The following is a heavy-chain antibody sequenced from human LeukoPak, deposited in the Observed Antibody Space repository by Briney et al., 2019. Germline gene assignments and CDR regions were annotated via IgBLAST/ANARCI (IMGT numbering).Heavy chain of an antibody. V-gene: IGHV4-31*03. Sequence: SQTLSLTCTVSGGSISSGGYYWSWIRQHPGKGLEWIGYIYYSGSTYYNPSLKSRLTISVDTSKNQFSLKLTSVTAADTAVYYCARGPHYDSSRFNYWGQGTLVTVSS. D-gene: IGHD3-22*01. CDR3: ARGPHYDSSRFNY. CDR2: IYYSGST. CDR1: GGSISSGGYY. J-gene: IGHJ4*02.